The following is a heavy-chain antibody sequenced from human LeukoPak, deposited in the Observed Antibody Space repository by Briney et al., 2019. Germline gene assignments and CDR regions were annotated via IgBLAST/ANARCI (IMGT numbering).Heavy chain of an antibody. J-gene: IGHJ4*02. V-gene: IGHV3-9*01. Sequence: GRSLRLSCAASGFTFDNYAMHWVRQAPGKGLEWVSGISWNSGSIGYADSVKGRFTISRDNAKNSLYLQMNSLRAEDTALYYCAKDIFTGIAAAGAIDYWGQGTLVTVSS. CDR3: AKDIFTGIAAAGAIDY. CDR1: GFTFDNYA. CDR2: ISWNSGSI. D-gene: IGHD6-13*01.